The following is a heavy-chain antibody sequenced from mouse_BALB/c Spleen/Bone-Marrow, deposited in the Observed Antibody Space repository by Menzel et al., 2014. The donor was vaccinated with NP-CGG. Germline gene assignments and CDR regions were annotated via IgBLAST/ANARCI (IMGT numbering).Heavy chain of an antibody. CDR3: ARTGNLAWFAY. Sequence: QVQLQQSGAELVRPGSSVKISCKASGYAFSSYWMNCVKQRPGQGLEWIGQIYPGDGDTNYNGKFKGKATLTADKSSSTAYMQLSSLTSEDSAVYFCARTGNLAWFAYWGQGTLVTVSA. D-gene: IGHD2-1*01. V-gene: IGHV1-80*01. CDR1: GYAFSSYW. J-gene: IGHJ3*01. CDR2: IYPGDGDT.